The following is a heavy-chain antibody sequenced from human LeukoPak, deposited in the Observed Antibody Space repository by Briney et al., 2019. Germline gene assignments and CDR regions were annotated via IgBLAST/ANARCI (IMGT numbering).Heavy chain of an antibody. CDR2: IYHSGST. CDR1: GGSISSSNW. J-gene: IGHJ4*02. CDR3: ARVVYDYXWGSYRYLDY. D-gene: IGHD3-16*02. V-gene: IGHV4-4*02. Sequence: SGTLSLTCAVSGGSISSSNWWSWVRQPPGKGLEWIGEIYHSGSTNYNPSLKSRVTISVDKSKNQFSLKLSSVTAADTAVYYCARVVYDYXWGSYRYLDYWGQGTLVTVSS.